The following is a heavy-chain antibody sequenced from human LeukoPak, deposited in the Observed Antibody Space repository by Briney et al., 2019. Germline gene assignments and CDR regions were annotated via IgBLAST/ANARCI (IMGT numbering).Heavy chain of an antibody. CDR3: AKGGHYDSSGYYSYFDY. V-gene: IGHV3-30-3*01. CDR1: GFTFSDYT. CDR2: ISYDGNIE. D-gene: IGHD3-22*01. Sequence: GGSLRLSCAASGFTFSDYTVHWVRQAPGKGLEWVAVISYDGNIEYYADSVKGRFTISRDNSKNTLYLQMNSLRAEDTALYYCAKGGHYDSSGYYSYFDYWGQGTLVTVSS. J-gene: IGHJ4*02.